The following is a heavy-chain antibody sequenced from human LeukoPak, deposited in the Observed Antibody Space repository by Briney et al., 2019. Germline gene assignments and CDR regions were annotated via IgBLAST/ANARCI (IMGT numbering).Heavy chain of an antibody. CDR1: GFTFSSYS. CDR2: ISSSSSYI. J-gene: IGHJ4*02. Sequence: GGSLRLSCAASGFTFSSYSMNWVRQAPGKGLEWVSSISSSSSYIYYADSVKGRFTISRDNAKNSLYLQVNSLRAEDTAVYYCARDPVRHADYWGQGTLVTVSS. V-gene: IGHV3-21*04. CDR3: ARDPVRHADY.